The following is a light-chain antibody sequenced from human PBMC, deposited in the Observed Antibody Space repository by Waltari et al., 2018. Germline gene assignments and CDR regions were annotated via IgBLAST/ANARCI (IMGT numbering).Light chain of an antibody. J-gene: IGKJ1*01. CDR2: LCS. Sequence: QNLLHRSGDNYLDCYWRKPRQSPYLLIYLCSKRASGVPVRFSGSGSGTDFTLSISRVAAKDVGVYYCMQSLPTLWTSGPGTKVEI. V-gene: IGKV2-28*01. CDR1: QNLLHRSGDNY. CDR3: MQSLPTLWT.